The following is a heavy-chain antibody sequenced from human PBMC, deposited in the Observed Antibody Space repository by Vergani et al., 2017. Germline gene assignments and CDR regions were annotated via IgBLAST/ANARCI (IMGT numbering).Heavy chain of an antibody. J-gene: IGHJ4*02. D-gene: IGHD2-21*01. Sequence: QVHLQESGPGLVKPPGTLSLTCVVSGGPIRSHKWRSWVRQSPGKGLEWIGETHESETSNYNPSLNSRVTISVDKSTNQCSLKLNSVTAADSGLYYCAREGEGAFNLGHWGQGTLVTVSS. CDR3: AREGEGAFNLGH. V-gene: IGHV4-4*03. CDR1: GGPIRSHKW. CDR2: THESETS.